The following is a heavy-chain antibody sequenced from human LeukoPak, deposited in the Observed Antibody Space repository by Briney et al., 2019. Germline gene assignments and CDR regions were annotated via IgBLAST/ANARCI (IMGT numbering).Heavy chain of an antibody. V-gene: IGHV3-74*01. CDR3: VGGGLDHGFDI. D-gene: IGHD3/OR15-3a*01. J-gene: IGHJ3*02. CDR1: GFTFTTYW. CDR2: INSAGSNT. Sequence: PGGSLRLSCEASGFTFTTYWMHWVRQAPGKGLVWVSRINSAGSNTIYADSVKGRFTVSRDNAKNTVYLQMNTLRAEDTAVYYCVGGGLDHGFDIWGQGTMVTVSS.